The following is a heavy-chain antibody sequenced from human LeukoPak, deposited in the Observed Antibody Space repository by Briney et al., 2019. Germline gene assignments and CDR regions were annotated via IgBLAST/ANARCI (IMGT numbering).Heavy chain of an antibody. V-gene: IGHV3-53*01. D-gene: IGHD6-6*01. Sequence: GGSLGLSCAASGFTVSSNYMSWVRQAPGKGLEWVSVIYSGGSTYYADSVKGRFTISRDNSKNTLYLQMNSLRAEDTAVYYCARDRYSSSAPYYYYYMDVWGKGTTVTVSS. J-gene: IGHJ6*03. CDR2: IYSGGST. CDR3: ARDRYSSSAPYYYYYMDV. CDR1: GFTVSSNY.